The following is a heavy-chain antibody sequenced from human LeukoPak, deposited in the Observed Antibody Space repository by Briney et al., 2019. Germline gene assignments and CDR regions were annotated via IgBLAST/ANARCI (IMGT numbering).Heavy chain of an antibody. CDR3: ARQGGIAASATNVDY. V-gene: IGHV4-59*08. J-gene: IGHJ4*02. CDR1: GGSISSYY. D-gene: IGHD6-13*01. Sequence: SETLSLTCTVSGGSISSYYWSWIRQPPGKGLEWIGYIYYSGSTNYNPSLKSRVTISVDTSKNQFSLKLTSVTAADTAVYYCARQGGIAASATNVDYWGQGTLVTVSS. CDR2: IYYSGST.